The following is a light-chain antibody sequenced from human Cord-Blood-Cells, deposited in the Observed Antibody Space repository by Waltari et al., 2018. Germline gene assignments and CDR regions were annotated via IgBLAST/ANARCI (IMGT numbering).Light chain of an antibody. CDR2: EVS. J-gene: IGLJ3*02. Sequence: GSPGQSITLSCTGTSSDVGSYNLVSWYQQHPGKTPKLMIYEVSKRPPGVSNRFSGSNSGNTASLTISGLQAEDEADYYCCSYAGSSTSVFGGGTKLTVL. V-gene: IGLV2-23*02. CDR3: CSYAGSSTSV. CDR1: SSDVGSYNL.